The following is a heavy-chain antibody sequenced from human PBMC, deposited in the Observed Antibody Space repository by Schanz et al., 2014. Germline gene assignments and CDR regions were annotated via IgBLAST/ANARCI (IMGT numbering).Heavy chain of an antibody. Sequence: QVQLVQSGAEVKKPGASVKVSCKASGYSFTNYGFSWVRQAPGQGLEWMGRIIPSLGLAKYEQKFQDKVTITADTSMTTAYMELSGLRSEDTAVYYCARPSDSSWYMDVWGKGTTVTVSS. CDR3: ARPSDSSWYMDV. V-gene: IGHV1-69*09. D-gene: IGHD2-21*02. CDR2: IIPSLGLA. CDR1: GYSFTNYG. J-gene: IGHJ6*03.